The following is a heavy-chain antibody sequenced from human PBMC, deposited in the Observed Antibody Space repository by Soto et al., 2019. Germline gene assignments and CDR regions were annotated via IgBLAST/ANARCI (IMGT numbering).Heavy chain of an antibody. D-gene: IGHD2-2*01. Sequence: PSETLSLTCTVSGGSISSGDYYWSWIRQPPGKGLEWIGYIYYSGGTYYSPSLKSRLTISVDTSKTQFSLKLSSVTAADTAVYYCARAYNHVVVPAATRPKWFDPWGQGTLVTVSS. V-gene: IGHV4-30-4*08. CDR2: IYYSGGT. CDR3: ARAYNHVVVPAATRPKWFDP. CDR1: GGSISSGDYY. J-gene: IGHJ5*02.